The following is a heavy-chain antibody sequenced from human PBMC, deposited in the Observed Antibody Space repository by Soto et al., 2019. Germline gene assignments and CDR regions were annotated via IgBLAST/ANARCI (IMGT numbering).Heavy chain of an antibody. V-gene: IGHV1-2*04. CDR3: ARAGDRFYYFDY. D-gene: IGHD3-16*01. Sequence: ASVKVSCKASGYTFTVYYMHCVLQAPVQGLEWMGWINPNSGGTNYAQKFQGWVTMTRDTSISTAYMELSRLRSDDTAVYYCARAGDRFYYFDYWGQGTLVTVSS. CDR2: INPNSGGT. CDR1: GYTFTVYY. J-gene: IGHJ4*02.